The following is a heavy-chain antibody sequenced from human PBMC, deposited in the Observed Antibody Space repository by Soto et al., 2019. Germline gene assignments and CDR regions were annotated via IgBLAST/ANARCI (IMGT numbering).Heavy chain of an antibody. CDR1: GFTFSSYA. CDR2: ISGSGGST. CDR3: AKDPPGLSSSGLFYYYYGMDV. Sequence: GGSLRLSCAASGFTFSSYAMSWVRQAPGKGLEWVSAISGSGGSTYYADSVKGRFTISRDNSKNTLYLQMNSLRAEDTAVYYCAKDPPGLSSSGLFYYYYGMDVWGQGTTVTVSS. D-gene: IGHD6-19*01. V-gene: IGHV3-23*01. J-gene: IGHJ6*02.